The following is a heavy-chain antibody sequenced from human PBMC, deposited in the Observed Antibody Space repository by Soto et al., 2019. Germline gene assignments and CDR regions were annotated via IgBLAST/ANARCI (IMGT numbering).Heavy chain of an antibody. V-gene: IGHV3-21*01. CDR3: ARDQPGYSYGYGLGY. Sequence: EVQLVESGGGLVKPGGSLRLSCAASGFTFSSYSMNWVRQAPGKGLEWVSSISSSSSYIYYGASVKGRFTISRDNAKNSLYLQMNSLRAEETAVYYCARDQPGYSYGYGLGYWGQGTLVTVSS. D-gene: IGHD5-18*01. CDR2: ISSSSSYI. CDR1: GFTFSSYS. J-gene: IGHJ4*02.